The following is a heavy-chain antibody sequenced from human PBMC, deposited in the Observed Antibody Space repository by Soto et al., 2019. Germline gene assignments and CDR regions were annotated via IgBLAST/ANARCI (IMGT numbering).Heavy chain of an antibody. CDR1: GGSIRSGGYY. D-gene: IGHD5-12*01. V-gene: IGHV4-31*03. J-gene: IGHJ6*02. CDR2: IYYSGST. CDR3: ARNKGYDPAGYYYYGMDV. Sequence: QVQLQESGPGLVKPSQTLSLTCTVSGGSIRSGGYYWSWIRQHPGKGLEWIGYIYYSGSTYYNPSLKSRVGISEDTSKTQFSLKLSSVTAADTAVYYCARNKGYDPAGYYYYGMDVWGQGTTVTVSS.